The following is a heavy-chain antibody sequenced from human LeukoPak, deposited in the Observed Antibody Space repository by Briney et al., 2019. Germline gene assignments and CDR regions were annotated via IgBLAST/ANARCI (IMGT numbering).Heavy chain of an antibody. Sequence: SETLSLTCAVSGGSFSGYYWSWIRQPPGKGLEWIGEINHSGSTNYNRSLKSRITISVDTSKNQFSLKLSSVTAADTAVYYCARDSTTVTLPFFDYWGQGTLVTVSS. CDR3: ARDSTTVTLPFFDY. D-gene: IGHD4-17*01. CDR2: INHSGST. J-gene: IGHJ4*02. V-gene: IGHV4-34*01. CDR1: GGSFSGYY.